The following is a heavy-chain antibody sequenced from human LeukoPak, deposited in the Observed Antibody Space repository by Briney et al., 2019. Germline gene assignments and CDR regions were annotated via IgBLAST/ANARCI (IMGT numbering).Heavy chain of an antibody. J-gene: IGHJ4*02. CDR2: INHSGST. V-gene: IGHV4-34*01. Sequence: SETLSLTCAVYGGSFSGYYWSWIRQPPGKGLEWIGEINHSGSTNYNPSLKSRVTISVDTSKNQFSLKLSSVTAADTAVYYCARDHRGSYHFDYWGQGTLVTVSS. CDR3: ARDHRGSYHFDY. D-gene: IGHD3-16*02. CDR1: GGSFSGYY.